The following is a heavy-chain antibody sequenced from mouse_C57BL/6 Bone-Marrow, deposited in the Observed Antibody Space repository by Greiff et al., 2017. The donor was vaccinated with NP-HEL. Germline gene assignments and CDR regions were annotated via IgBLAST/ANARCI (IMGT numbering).Heavy chain of an antibody. J-gene: IGHJ1*03. CDR1: GYTFTNYW. CDR2: IYPGGGYT. V-gene: IGHV1-63*01. Sequence: QVQLQQSGAELVRPGTSVKMSCKASGYTFTNYWIGWAKQRPGHGLEWIGDIYPGGGYTNYNEKFKGKATLTADKSSSTAYMQFSSLTSEDSAIYYCAKRDYGWYFDVWGTGTTVTVSS. D-gene: IGHD1-1*01. CDR3: AKRDYGWYFDV.